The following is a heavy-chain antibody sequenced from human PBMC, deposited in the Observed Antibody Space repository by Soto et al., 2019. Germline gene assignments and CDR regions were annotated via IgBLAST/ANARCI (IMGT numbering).Heavy chain of an antibody. J-gene: IGHJ5*02. Sequence: QVQLVQSGAEVKKPGASVKVSCKASGYTFTSYAMHWVRQAPGQRLEWMGWINAGNGNKKYSQNFKDRVTITRDTRASTAYMELSSHIGESTAVYSCTILHAYGIRNHWGQGTLVNVSS. CDR1: GYTFTSYA. CDR3: TILHAYGIRNH. CDR2: INAGNGNK. V-gene: IGHV1-3*01. D-gene: IGHD4-17*01.